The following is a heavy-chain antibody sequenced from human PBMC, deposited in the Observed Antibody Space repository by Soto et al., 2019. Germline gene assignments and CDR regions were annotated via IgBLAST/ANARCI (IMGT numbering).Heavy chain of an antibody. CDR2: IKDDGSST. V-gene: IGHV3-74*01. CDR3: VRIGGGSPGDY. J-gene: IGHJ4*02. CDR1: GFTFSGHW. Sequence: PGGSLRLSCAASGFTFSGHWMHWLRQPPGKGLLWVARIKDDGSSTKYADSVKGRFTISRDNAKNSLYLQMNSLRAEDTAVYYCVRIGGGSPGDYWGQGTLVTSPQ.